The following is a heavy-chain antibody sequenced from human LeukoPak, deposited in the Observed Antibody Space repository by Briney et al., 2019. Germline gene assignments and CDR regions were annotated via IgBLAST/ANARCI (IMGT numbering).Heavy chain of an antibody. CDR2: INPSGGST. V-gene: IGHV1-46*01. D-gene: IGHD4-17*01. J-gene: IGHJ4*02. CDR1: GYTFTSYY. CDR3: ARAYSTVTTTDY. Sequence: ASVKVSCKASGYTFTSYYMHWVRQAPGQGLEWRGIINPSGGSTSYAQKFQGRVTMTRATSTSTVYMELSSLRSEDTAVYYCARAYSTVTTTDYWGQGTLVTVSS.